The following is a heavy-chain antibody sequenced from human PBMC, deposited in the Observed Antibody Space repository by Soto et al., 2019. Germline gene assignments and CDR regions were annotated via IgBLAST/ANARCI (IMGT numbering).Heavy chain of an antibody. V-gene: IGHV3-11*01. J-gene: IGHJ3*01. CDR2: ISESGSMM. CDR1: GFTYSDYY. CDR3: ARGILGATVLSV. Sequence: QEQLVESGGGLVRPGGSLRLSCAASGFTYSDYYMTWIRQAPGKGLEWISHISESGSMMYYTDSVKGRFTISRDNAKNSLYLPMNTLRAEDTAVYYCARGILGATVLSVWGQGTMVTVSS. D-gene: IGHD1-26*01.